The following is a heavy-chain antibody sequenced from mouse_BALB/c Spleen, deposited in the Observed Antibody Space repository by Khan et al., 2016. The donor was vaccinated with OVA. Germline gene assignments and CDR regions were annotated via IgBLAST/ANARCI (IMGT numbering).Heavy chain of an antibody. J-gene: IGHJ2*01. Sequence: VQLQQSGAELAKPGASVKMSCKASGYTFTTYWMHWVKQRPGQGLEWIGYINPTSGYTDYNEKFKEKATSSADKSSSTAYMTLSSLTSEDSAVYYCARDRIDYWGQGTTLTVSA. CDR3: ARDRIDY. V-gene: IGHV1-7*01. CDR2: INPTSGYT. CDR1: GYTFTTYW.